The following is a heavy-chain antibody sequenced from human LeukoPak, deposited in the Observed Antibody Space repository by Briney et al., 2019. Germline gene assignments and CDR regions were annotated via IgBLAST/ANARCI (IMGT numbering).Heavy chain of an antibody. J-gene: IGHJ4*02. CDR3: ASLTIFGVVTDY. CDR2: ISNDANHK. Sequence: PGRSLRLSCAASGFTFRSYAMHWVRQAPGKGLEWVALISNDANHKYYADSVKGRFTISRDNAKNSLYLQMNSLRAEDTAVYYCASLTIFGVVTDYWGQGTLVTVSS. D-gene: IGHD3-3*01. V-gene: IGHV3-30-3*01. CDR1: GFTFRSYA.